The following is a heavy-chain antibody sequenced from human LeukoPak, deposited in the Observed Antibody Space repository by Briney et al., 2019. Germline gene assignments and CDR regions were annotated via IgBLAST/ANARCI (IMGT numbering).Heavy chain of an antibody. V-gene: IGHV1-69*05. J-gene: IGHJ5*02. CDR3: ARGGKGYSYGYSGWFDP. Sequence: SVKVSCKASGGTFSSYAISWVRQAPGQGLEWMRGIIPIFGTANYAQKFQGRVTITTDESTSTAYMELSSLRSEDTAVYYCARGGKGYSYGYSGWFDPWGQGTLVTVSS. CDR2: IIPIFGTA. D-gene: IGHD5-18*01. CDR1: GGTFSSYA.